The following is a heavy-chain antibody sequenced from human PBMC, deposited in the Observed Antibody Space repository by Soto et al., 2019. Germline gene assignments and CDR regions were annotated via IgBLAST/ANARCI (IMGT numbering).Heavy chain of an antibody. Sequence: EVQLLESGGGLVQPGGSLRLSCAASGFTFNIYAMSWVRQAPGKGLEWVSGISGSGGSTYYADSVKGRFTISRDNSKNTLYLQMNNLGAEDTAVYYCAKGVVVAATPGFWFDTWGQGTLVTVSS. CDR2: ISGSGGST. CDR3: AKGVVVAATPGFWFDT. D-gene: IGHD2-15*01. J-gene: IGHJ5*02. CDR1: GFTFNIYA. V-gene: IGHV3-23*01.